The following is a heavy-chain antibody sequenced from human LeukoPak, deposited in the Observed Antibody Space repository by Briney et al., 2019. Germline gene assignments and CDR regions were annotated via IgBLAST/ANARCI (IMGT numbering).Heavy chain of an antibody. J-gene: IGHJ6*02. V-gene: IGHV3-30-3*01. CDR1: GFTFSSYA. D-gene: IGHD3-22*01. Sequence: PGRSLRLSCAASGFTFSSYAMHWVRQAPGKGPEWVAVISYDGSNKYYADSVKGRFTISRDNSKNTLYLQMNSLRAEDTAVYYCARERFYYDSSGYPKSYGMDVWGQGTTVTVSS. CDR2: ISYDGSNK. CDR3: ARERFYYDSSGYPKSYGMDV.